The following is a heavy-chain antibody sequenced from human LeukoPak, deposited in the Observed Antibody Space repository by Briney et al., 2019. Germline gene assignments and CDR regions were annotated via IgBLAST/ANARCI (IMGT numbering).Heavy chain of an antibody. D-gene: IGHD5-24*01. Sequence: GGSLRLSCVASGFIFDNYVLSWVRQAPGKGLEWVSGISGSADNTYYADSVKGRFTISRDISKNTVYLQMNNLRVDDTAVYYCAKGPKLGDGFHCDYWGQGTLVTVSS. CDR2: ISGSADNT. J-gene: IGHJ4*02. V-gene: IGHV3-23*01. CDR3: AKGPKLGDGFHCDY. CDR1: GFIFDNYV.